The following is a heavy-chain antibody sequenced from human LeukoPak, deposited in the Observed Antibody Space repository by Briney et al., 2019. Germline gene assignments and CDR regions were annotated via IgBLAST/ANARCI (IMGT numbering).Heavy chain of an antibody. D-gene: IGHD3-9*01. V-gene: IGHV4-4*07. CDR1: GGSISSYY. CDR3: ARDDWGY. Sequence: SETLSLTCTVSGGSISSYYWNWIRQPAGKGLEWIGRIYISGSTNYNPSLKSRVTMSIDTSKNRISLKLRSVTATDTAVYYCARDDWGYWGQGTTVTVSS. J-gene: IGHJ4*02. CDR2: IYISGST.